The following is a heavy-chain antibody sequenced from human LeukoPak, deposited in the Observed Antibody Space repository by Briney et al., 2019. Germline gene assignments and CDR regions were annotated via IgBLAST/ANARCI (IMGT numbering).Heavy chain of an antibody. V-gene: IGHV3-64D*06. CDR1: GFTFSNYA. D-gene: IGHD6-13*01. CDR3: VKAAGSWYGYFDY. CDR2: ISDNGGNT. Sequence: GGSLRLSCSASGFTFSNYAIHWVRQAPGKGLEYVSTISDNGGNTNYADSVKGRFTISRDNSKNTLYLQMSSLRPEDTAVYYCVKAAGSWYGYFDYWGQGTLVTVSS. J-gene: IGHJ4*02.